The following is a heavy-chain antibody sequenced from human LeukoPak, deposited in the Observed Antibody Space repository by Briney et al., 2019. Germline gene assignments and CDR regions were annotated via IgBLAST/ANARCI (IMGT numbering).Heavy chain of an antibody. CDR3: SSGSYYKRDY. D-gene: IGHD3-10*01. V-gene: IGHV4-39*07. CDR1: GGSITSSSYY. Sequence: PSETLSLTCTVSGGSITSSSYYWGWIRQPPGKGLEWIGSIYCSGSTYYNPSLKSRVTISIDTSKNQFSLKLSSVTAADTAVYYCSSGSYYKRDYWGQGTLVTVSS. J-gene: IGHJ4*02. CDR2: IYCSGST.